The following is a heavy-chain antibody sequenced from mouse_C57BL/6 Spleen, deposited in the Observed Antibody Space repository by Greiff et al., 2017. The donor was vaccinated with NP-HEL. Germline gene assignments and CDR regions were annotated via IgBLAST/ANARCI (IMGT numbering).Heavy chain of an antibody. V-gene: IGHV10-3*01. CDR1: GFTFNTYA. J-gene: IGHJ1*03. Sequence: DVQLVESGGGLVQPKGSLKLSCAASGFTFNTYAMHWVRQAPGKGLEWVARIRSKSSNYATYYADSVKDRFTISRDDSQSMLYLQMNNLKTEDTAMYYCVSSGGNYKDWYFDVWGTGTTVTVSS. D-gene: IGHD1-1*02. CDR3: VSSGGNYKDWYFDV. CDR2: IRSKSSNYAT.